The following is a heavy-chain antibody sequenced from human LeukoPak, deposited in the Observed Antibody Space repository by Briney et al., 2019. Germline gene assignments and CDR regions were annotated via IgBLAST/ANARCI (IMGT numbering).Heavy chain of an antibody. CDR1: GGSISSCGNS. Sequence: ETLSLTCAVSGGSISSCGNSWSWVRQAPGKGLEWVSAISGSGGSTYYADSLKGRFTISRDNSENTLYLQLNSLRAEDASVYFRAKAPVTSCRGDYWHPFESWGPGALLSVSS. CDR3: AKAPVTSCRGDYWHPFES. J-gene: IGHJ4*02. V-gene: IGHV3-23*01. D-gene: IGHD2-15*01. CDR2: ISGSGGST.